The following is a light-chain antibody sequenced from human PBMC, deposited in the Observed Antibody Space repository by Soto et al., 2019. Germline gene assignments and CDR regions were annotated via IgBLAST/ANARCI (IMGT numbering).Light chain of an antibody. J-gene: IGKJ2*01. Sequence: EIVLTQSPGTLSLSPGERATLSCRASQSVRSSYLAWYQQKPGQAPRLLIYAASSRATGIPDRFSGSGSGTEFTLTINRLEPEDFAVYYCQQYGSSSYTFGQGTKLEIK. CDR3: QQYGSSSYT. CDR1: QSVRSSY. V-gene: IGKV3-20*01. CDR2: AAS.